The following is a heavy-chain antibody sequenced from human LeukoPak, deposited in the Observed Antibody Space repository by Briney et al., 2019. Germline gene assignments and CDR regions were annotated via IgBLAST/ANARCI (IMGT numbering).Heavy chain of an antibody. J-gene: IGHJ6*03. D-gene: IGHD3-10*01. V-gene: IGHV3-53*01. CDR3: ARSLRVRGVPDYMDV. CDR2: IHKNAIT. CDR1: GFTVSSNY. Sequence: GGSLRLSCAASGFTVSSNYMTWVRQAPGKGLEWVSVIHKNAITYYPDTVRGRFTISRDNSKNMLYLQMNSLRAEDTAVYYCARSLRVRGVPDYMDVWGKGTTVTISS.